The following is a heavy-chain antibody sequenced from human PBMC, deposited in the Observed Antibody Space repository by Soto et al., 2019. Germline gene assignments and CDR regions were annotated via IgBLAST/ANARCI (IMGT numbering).Heavy chain of an antibody. J-gene: IGHJ1*01. CDR1: GGTFSSYD. CDR2: IIPMFGTA. CDR3: TRGSRDCSGGSCFPLPTAEYFRH. D-gene: IGHD2-15*01. V-gene: IGHV1-69*13. Sequence: SVKVSSKVSGGTFSSYDFSWVRQALGQGLEWMGGIIPMFGTANHAQKFQDRAALIADQSTSTAYMELSSLTSEDTALYYCTRGSRDCSGGSCFPLPTAEYFRHWGQGTLVTVSS.